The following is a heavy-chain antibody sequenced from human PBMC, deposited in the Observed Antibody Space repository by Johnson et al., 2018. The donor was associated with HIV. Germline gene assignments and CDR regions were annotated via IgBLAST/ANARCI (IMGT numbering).Heavy chain of an antibody. CDR3: AKCIWGSSLIDVFDM. CDR1: GFTFSNYG. V-gene: IGHV3-30*18. D-gene: IGHD3-16*01. Sequence: QMQLVESGGGVVQPGRSLRLSCAASGFTFSNYGMHWVRQAPGKGLEWVAVISYDESNTYYADSVKGRFTISRDKSKKTLYLQMNGLRVEDTAVYYCAKCIWGSSLIDVFDMWGRGTTVIVSS. CDR2: ISYDESNT. J-gene: IGHJ3*02.